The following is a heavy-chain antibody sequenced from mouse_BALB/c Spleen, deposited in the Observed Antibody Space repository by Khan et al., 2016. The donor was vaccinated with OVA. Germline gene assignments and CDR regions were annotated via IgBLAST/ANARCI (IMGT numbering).Heavy chain of an antibody. D-gene: IGHD1-1*01. CDR2: IDPCNGST. CDR3: ARHGSSSWFAY. Sequence: VQLQQSGPELMKPGASVKISCKASGNSFTSYYIHWVKQSHGKSLEWIGYIDPCNGSTNYNQKFKGKATLTVDKSSSTAYMHLSSLTSEDSAVYYCARHGSSSWFAYWGQGTLVTVSA. V-gene: IGHV1S135*01. J-gene: IGHJ3*01. CDR1: GNSFTSYY.